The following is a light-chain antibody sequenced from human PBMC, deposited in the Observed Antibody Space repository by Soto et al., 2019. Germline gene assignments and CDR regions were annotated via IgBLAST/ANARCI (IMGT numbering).Light chain of an antibody. J-gene: IGKJ1*01. CDR3: KNYNSYSEA. CDR1: QGISKD. CDR2: GES. V-gene: IGKV1-27*01. Sequence: TQMTQSAASRSASGGDRGTITCRAVQGISKDLAWYQQKPGKVPKLLIYGESTLQSGVPSRFSGSGSGTDFTLTISSLQPDDFATYYCKNYNSYSEAFGQGTKVDTK.